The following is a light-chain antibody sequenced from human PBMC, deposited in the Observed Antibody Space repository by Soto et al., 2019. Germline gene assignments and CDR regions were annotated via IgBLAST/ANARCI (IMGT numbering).Light chain of an antibody. CDR1: QGISSY. J-gene: IGKJ1*01. Sequence: IQLTQSPSSLSASVGDRVTITCRASQGISSYLAWYQQKPGKAPKLLIYDASTVQSGVPSRFSGSGSGTEFTLTISSLQPDDSATYYCQHYSLYSPWTFGQGTKVDSK. CDR2: DAS. V-gene: IGKV1-9*01. CDR3: QHYSLYSPWT.